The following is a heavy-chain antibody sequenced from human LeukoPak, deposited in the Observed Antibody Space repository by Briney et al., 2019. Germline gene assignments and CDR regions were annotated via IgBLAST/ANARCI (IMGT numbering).Heavy chain of an antibody. CDR3: AKDLYSSSPYYFDY. V-gene: IGHV3-33*06. J-gene: IGHJ4*02. D-gene: IGHD6-13*01. CDR2: IWYDGSNK. Sequence: GRSLRLSCAASGFTFSSYGMHWVRQAPGKGLEWVAVIWYDGSNKYYADSVKGRFTISRDNSKNTLYLQMSSLRAEDTAVYYCAKDLYSSSPYYFDYWGQGTLVTVSS. CDR1: GFTFSSYG.